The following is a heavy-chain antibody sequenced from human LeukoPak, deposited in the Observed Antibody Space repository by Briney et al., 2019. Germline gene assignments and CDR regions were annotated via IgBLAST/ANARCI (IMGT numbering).Heavy chain of an antibody. CDR2: INPSGGST. V-gene: IGHV1-46*01. D-gene: IGHD2-2*02. J-gene: IGHJ5*02. Sequence: ASVKVSCKASGYTFTSYYMHWVRQAPGQGLEWMGIINPSGGSTSYAQKFQGRVTMTRDMSTSTVYMELSSLRSEDTAVYYCARGGSPAAIPWSWFDLWGQGTLVTVSS. CDR1: GYTFTSYY. CDR3: ARGGSPAAIPWSWFDL.